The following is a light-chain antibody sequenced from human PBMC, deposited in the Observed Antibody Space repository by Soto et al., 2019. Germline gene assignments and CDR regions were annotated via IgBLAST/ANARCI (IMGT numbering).Light chain of an antibody. CDR1: SSNIGSNT. Sequence: LTQPPSASGTPGQRVTISCSGSSSNIGSNTVNWYQQLPGTAPKLLIYSNNQRPSGVPDRFSGSKSGTSASLAISGLQSEDEADYYCAAWDDSLKGVFGTGTKVTVL. CDR2: SNN. J-gene: IGLJ1*01. CDR3: AAWDDSLKGV. V-gene: IGLV1-44*01.